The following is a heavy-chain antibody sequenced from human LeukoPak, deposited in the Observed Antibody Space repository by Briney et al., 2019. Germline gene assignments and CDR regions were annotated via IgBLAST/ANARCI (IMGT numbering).Heavy chain of an antibody. J-gene: IGHJ4*02. CDR1: GDSVSSNSAA. V-gene: IGHV6-1*01. CDR3: ARSTGPIDY. Sequence: SQTLSLTCAISGDSVSSNSAAWNWIRQSPSRGLEWLGRTYYRSRWYTYYAVSVKSRISINRDTSKNQISLQLNSVTPEDTAVYYCARSTGPIDYWGQGTLVTVSS. D-gene: IGHD1-1*01. CDR2: TYYRSRWYT.